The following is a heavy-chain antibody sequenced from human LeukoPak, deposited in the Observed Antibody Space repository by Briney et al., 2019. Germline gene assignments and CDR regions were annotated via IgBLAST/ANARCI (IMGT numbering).Heavy chain of an antibody. CDR1: GFTLSSYA. J-gene: IGHJ3*02. CDR3: VTDYGGSSGAFDI. V-gene: IGHV3-21*01. Sequence: GGSLRLSCTGSGFTLSSYAMNWVRWAPGQGLEWVSSISSSSSDIYYTDSVKGRFTISRDNAKNSLYLQMNSLRAEDTAVYYCVTDYGGSSGAFDIWGQGTMVTVSS. CDR2: ISSSSSDI. D-gene: IGHD4-23*01.